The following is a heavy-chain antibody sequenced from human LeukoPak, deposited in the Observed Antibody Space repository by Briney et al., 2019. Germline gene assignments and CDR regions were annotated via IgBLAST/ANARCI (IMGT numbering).Heavy chain of an antibody. CDR2: ISAYNGNT. Sequence: AASVKVSCKASGYTFTSYDINWVRQAPGQGLEWMGWISAYNGNTNYAQKLQGRVTMTTDTSTSTAYMELRSLRSDDTAVYYCAREIRSGYEGGAFDIWGQGTMVTVSS. CDR3: AREIRSGYEGGAFDI. CDR1: GYTFTSYD. V-gene: IGHV1-18*01. J-gene: IGHJ3*02. D-gene: IGHD5-12*01.